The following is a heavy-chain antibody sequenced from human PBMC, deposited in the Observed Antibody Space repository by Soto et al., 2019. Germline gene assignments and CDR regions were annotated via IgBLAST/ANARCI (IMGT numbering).Heavy chain of an antibody. J-gene: IGHJ5*01. CDR2: KYYTGTS. CDR3: ARHRDPGYSSSWFNS. CDR1: GDSISSSTYC. Sequence: QLLLQESGPGLVKPSETLSLTCSVSGDSISSSTYCWGWIRQPPGKGLEWIGSKYYTGTSHYNPSLNXRXPXXVDTSNNQFSLKVTSVTAADTAVYYCARHRDPGYSSSWFNSWGQGTLVIVSS. V-gene: IGHV4-39*01. D-gene: IGHD6-13*01.